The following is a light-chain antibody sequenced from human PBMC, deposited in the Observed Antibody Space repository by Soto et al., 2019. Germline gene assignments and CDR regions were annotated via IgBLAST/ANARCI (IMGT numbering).Light chain of an antibody. CDR3: SSYTSSSTLTYV. CDR2: DVS. J-gene: IGLJ1*01. CDR1: SSDVGGYNY. Sequence: QSVLTQPASVSGSPGQSITISCTGTSSDVGGYNYVSWYQRHPGKAPKLTIYDVSNRPSGVSNRFSGSKSGNTASLTISGLQADDEADYYCSSYTSSSTLTYVFGTGTKATVL. V-gene: IGLV2-14*03.